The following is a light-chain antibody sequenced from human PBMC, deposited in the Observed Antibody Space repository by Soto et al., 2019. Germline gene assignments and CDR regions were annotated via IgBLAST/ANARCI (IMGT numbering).Light chain of an antibody. V-gene: IGKV1-33*01. J-gene: IGKJ5*01. Sequence: DLQMTQSPSSLSASVGDRVTITCQASQNINNYLNWYQQKPGRAPKLLIYDASNLEAGVPSRFRGSGSGTDFTFTISRLQPEDIATYYCQQYVNLPTFGQRTRLEI. CDR1: QNINNY. CDR2: DAS. CDR3: QQYVNLPT.